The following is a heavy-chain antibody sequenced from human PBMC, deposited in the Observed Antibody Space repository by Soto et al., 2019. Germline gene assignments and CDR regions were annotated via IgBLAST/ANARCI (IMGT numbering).Heavy chain of an antibody. V-gene: IGHV1-24*01. D-gene: IGHD3-3*01. Sequence: ASVKVSCKXSGYTLTELSMHWVRQAPGKGLEWMGGFDPEDGETIYAQKFQGRVTITRDTSASTAYMELSSLRSEDTAVYYCARDRGIYDFWSGYYTGFYGMDVWGQGTTVTVSS. CDR3: ARDRGIYDFWSGYYTGFYGMDV. CDR1: GYTLTELS. CDR2: FDPEDGET. J-gene: IGHJ6*02.